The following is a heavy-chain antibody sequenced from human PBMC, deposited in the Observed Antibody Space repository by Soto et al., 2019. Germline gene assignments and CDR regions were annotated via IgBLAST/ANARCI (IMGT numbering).Heavy chain of an antibody. J-gene: IGHJ6*03. CDR2: ISAYNGNT. CDR3: ATSGDWLPSDYYYYYLDV. Sequence: ASVKVSCKASGYTSTIYGISWVRQAPGQGLEWMGWISAYNGNTNYAQKLQGRVTMTTDTSTSTAYMELRSLRSDDTAVYYCATSGDWLPSDYYYYYLDVWGKGTTVTVSS. D-gene: IGHD3-9*01. CDR1: GYTSTIYG. V-gene: IGHV1-18*01.